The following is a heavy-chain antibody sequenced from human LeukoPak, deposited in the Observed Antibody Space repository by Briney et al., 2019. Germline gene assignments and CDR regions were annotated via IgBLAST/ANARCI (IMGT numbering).Heavy chain of an antibody. Sequence: GGSLRLSCAASGFTFSNCEMNWVRQAPGKALEWISYIGSGDMITFYADSSRGRFTISRDNSKNSVFLQMDSLRAEDTAVYYCARGDGGDDILTGFYDYWGQGTVVTVSS. D-gene: IGHD3-9*01. J-gene: IGHJ4*02. CDR2: IGSGDMIT. CDR3: ARGDGGDDILTGFYDY. V-gene: IGHV3-48*03. CDR1: GFTFSNCE.